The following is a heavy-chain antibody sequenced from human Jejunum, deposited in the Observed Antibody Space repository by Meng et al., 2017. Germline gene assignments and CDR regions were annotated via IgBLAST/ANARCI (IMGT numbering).Heavy chain of an antibody. V-gene: IGHV4-4*02. CDR2: IYHSGTT. J-gene: IGHJ1*01. Sequence: QGQLQEPGPGLVKPWGTLSLTCAVSGDSISSSYWWSWVRQSPGKGLEWIGEIYHSGTTNYNPSLKSRVTLSVDKSKNQFSLNLSSVTAADTAVYFCARDFEALNGVWGQGTLVTVSS. CDR3: ARDFEALNGV. D-gene: IGHD2-8*01. CDR1: GDSISSSYW.